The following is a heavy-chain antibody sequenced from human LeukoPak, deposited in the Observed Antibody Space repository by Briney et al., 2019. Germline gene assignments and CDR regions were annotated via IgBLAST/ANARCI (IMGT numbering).Heavy chain of an antibody. J-gene: IGHJ4*02. CDR3: AKSYDSSGYYDYYFDY. Sequence: PGGSLRLSXAASGFTFSSYGMHWVRQAPGKGLEWVAVIWYDGSNKYYADSVKGRFTISRDNSKNTLYLQMNSLRAEDTAVYYCAKSYDSSGYYDYYFDYWGQGTLVTVSS. V-gene: IGHV3-33*06. D-gene: IGHD3-22*01. CDR1: GFTFSSYG. CDR2: IWYDGSNK.